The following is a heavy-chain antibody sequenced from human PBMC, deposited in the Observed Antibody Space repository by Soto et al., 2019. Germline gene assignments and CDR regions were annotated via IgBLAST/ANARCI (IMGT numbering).Heavy chain of an antibody. D-gene: IGHD6-13*01. Sequence: EVQLLESGGGLVQPGGSLRLSCAASGFTFSNYAVTWVRQAPGKGLEWVSTISGSGGSTYYADSVKGRFTISRDNSKNTLYLQMNSLGAEETAVYYCAKDQGSSWYEIDYWGQGTLVTVSS. V-gene: IGHV3-23*01. CDR2: ISGSGGST. CDR1: GFTFSNYA. CDR3: AKDQGSSWYEIDY. J-gene: IGHJ4*02.